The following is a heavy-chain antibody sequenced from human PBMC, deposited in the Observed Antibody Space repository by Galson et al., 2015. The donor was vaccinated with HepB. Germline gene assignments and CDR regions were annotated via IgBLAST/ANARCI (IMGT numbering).Heavy chain of an antibody. D-gene: IGHD3-16*01. V-gene: IGHV3-21*01. Sequence: SLRLSCAASGFTLSAYGMSWVRQAPGKGLEWVSSISSSSSYIYYADSVKGRFTISRDNAKNSLYLQMNSLRAEDTAVYYCARGGGDFGYWGQGTLVTVSS. CDR1: GFTLSAYG. J-gene: IGHJ4*02. CDR3: ARGGGDFGY. CDR2: ISSSSSYI.